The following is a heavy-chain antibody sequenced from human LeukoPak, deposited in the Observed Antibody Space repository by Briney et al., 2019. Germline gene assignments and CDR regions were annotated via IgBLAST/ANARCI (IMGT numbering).Heavy chain of an antibody. CDR3: ARDSVVFDS. J-gene: IGHJ4*02. CDR1: GGSFSGYY. V-gene: IGHV4-34*01. CDR2: INHSGST. Sequence: SETLSLTCAVYGGSFSGYYWSWIRQPPGKGLEWIGEINHSGSTNYNPSLESRVTMSIDRSQNQFSLKLRSVTAADTAVYYCARDSVVFDSWGQGTLVTVSS.